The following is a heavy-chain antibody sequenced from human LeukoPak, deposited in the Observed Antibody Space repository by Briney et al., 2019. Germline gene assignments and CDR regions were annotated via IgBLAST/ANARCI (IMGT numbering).Heavy chain of an antibody. CDR1: GGSISSYY. J-gene: IGHJ4*02. Sequence: SETLSLTCTVSGGSISSYYWSWIRQPAGKGLEWIGRIYTSGSTNYNPSLKSRVTMSVDTSKNQFSLELSSVTAADTAVYYCAREGDSSGYYYGFFNYWGQGTLVTVSS. CDR2: IYTSGST. D-gene: IGHD3-22*01. CDR3: AREGDSSGYYYGFFNY. V-gene: IGHV4-4*07.